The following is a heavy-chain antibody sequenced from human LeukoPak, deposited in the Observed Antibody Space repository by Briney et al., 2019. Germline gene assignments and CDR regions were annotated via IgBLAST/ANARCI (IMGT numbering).Heavy chain of an antibody. J-gene: IGHJ4*02. CDR1: GYTFTSYD. CDR2: MNPNGGNT. D-gene: IGHD3-10*01. Sequence: ASVKVSCKASGYTFTSYDINWVRQATGQGLEWTGWMNPNGGNTGYAQKFQGRVTMTRNTSISTAYMELSSLRSEDTAVYYCARGDLLWFGELLPFDYWGQGTLVTVSS. CDR3: ARGDLLWFGELLPFDY. V-gene: IGHV1-8*01.